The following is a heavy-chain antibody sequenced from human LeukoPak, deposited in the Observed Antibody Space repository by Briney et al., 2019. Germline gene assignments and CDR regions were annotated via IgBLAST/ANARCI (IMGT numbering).Heavy chain of an antibody. Sequence: PSETLSLTCTVSGGSISSYYWNWIRQPPGKGLEWIGYFYNSRTSNYNPTLKSRVTISVDTSKNQFSLKLNSVTAADTAVYYCAGVEPAAKRGVDYWGQGTLVTVSS. CDR2: FYNSRTS. J-gene: IGHJ4*02. D-gene: IGHD2-2*01. CDR1: GGSISSYY. V-gene: IGHV4-59*01. CDR3: AGVEPAAKRGVDY.